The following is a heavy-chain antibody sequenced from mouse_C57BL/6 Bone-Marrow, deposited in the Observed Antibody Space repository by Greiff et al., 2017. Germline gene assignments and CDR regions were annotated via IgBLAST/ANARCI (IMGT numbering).Heavy chain of an antibody. CDR1: GFSLTSYG. CDR3: AKASFYYDYDGYAMDY. J-gene: IGHJ4*01. Sequence: VQLQQSGPGLVQPSQSLSITCTVSGFSLTSYGVHWVRQSPGKGLEWLGVIWRGGSTDYNAAFMSRLSITKDNSTSQVFFKMNSLQADDTAIYYCAKASFYYDYDGYAMDYWGQGTSVTVSS. V-gene: IGHV2-5*01. CDR2: IWRGGST. D-gene: IGHD2-4*01.